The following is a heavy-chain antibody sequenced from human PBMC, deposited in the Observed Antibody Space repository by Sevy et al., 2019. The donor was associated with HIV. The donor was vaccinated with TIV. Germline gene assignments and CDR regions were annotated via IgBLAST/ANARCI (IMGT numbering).Heavy chain of an antibody. CDR3: ARSGQSRDGYNGNYYYYYCIDF. J-gene: IGHJ6*02. V-gene: IGHV3-30*04. Sequence: GESLKISCAASGFTFSSYAMHWVRQAPGKGLEWVAVISYDGSNKYNADSVKGRFTISRDNSKNTLYLQMNSLRAEDTTVYYCARSGQSRDGYNGNYYYYYCIDFWGQGTTVTVSS. CDR1: GFTFSSYA. CDR2: ISYDGSNK. D-gene: IGHD5-12*01.